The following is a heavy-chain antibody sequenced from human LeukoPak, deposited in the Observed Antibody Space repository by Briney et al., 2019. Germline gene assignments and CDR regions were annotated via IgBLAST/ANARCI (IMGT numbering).Heavy chain of an antibody. D-gene: IGHD2-2*01. CDR3: ARGGGIVVVPAAHIPRAFDI. Sequence: SETLSLTCAVSGGSISSGGYSWSWIRQPPGKGLEWIGYIYHSGSTYYNPSLKSRVTISVDRSKNQFSLKLSSVTAADTAVYYCARGGGIVVVPAAHIPRAFDIWGQGTMVTVSS. J-gene: IGHJ3*02. CDR2: IYHSGST. CDR1: GGSISSGGYS. V-gene: IGHV4-30-2*01.